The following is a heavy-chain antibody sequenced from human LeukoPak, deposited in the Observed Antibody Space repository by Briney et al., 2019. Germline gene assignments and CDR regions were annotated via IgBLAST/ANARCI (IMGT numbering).Heavy chain of an antibody. J-gene: IGHJ4*02. CDR2: IYTSGST. CDR1: GGSISSSSYY. CDR3: ARVAVAGSYFDY. Sequence: SETLSLTCTVSGGSISSSSYYWGWIRQPPGKGLEWIGRIYTSGSTNYNPSLKSRVTISVDTSKNQFSLKLSSVTAADTAVYYCARVAVAGSYFDYWGQGTLVTVSS. V-gene: IGHV4-39*07. D-gene: IGHD6-19*01.